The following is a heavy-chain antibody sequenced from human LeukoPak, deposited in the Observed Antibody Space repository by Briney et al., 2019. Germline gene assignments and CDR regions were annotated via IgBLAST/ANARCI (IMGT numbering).Heavy chain of an antibody. CDR1: GFTFSDYS. D-gene: IGHD5-24*01. CDR2: IGIDSGNT. V-gene: IGHV3-48*01. J-gene: IGHJ4*02. CDR3: ARDYKYAFDN. Sequence: GGSLRLSCAASGFTFSDYSMNRVRQAPGKGLEWISYIGIDSGNTNYADSVKGRFTISGDKAKNSLYLQMNSLRVEDTAVYYCARDYKYAFDNWGQGTLVSVSS.